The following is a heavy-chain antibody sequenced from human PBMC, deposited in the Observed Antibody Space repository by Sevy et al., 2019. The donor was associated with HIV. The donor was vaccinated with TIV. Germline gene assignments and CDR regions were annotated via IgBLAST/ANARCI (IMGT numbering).Heavy chain of an antibody. CDR2: ISDSGADT. CDR1: GFTVSSKY. Sequence: GGSLRLSCAASGFTVSSKYMSWVRQAPGKGLEWVSSISDSGADTFYADSVKGRFTISRDNSKNTLYLQMSSLSAEDTALYYCAKDRVSGAYYTGDFDYWGQGTLVTVSS. V-gene: IGHV3-23*01. CDR3: AKDRVSGAYYTGDFDY. D-gene: IGHD3-3*01. J-gene: IGHJ4*02.